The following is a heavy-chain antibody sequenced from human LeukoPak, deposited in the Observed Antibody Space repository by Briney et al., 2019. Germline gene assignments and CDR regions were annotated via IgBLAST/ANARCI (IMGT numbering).Heavy chain of an antibody. J-gene: IGHJ4*02. CDR2: IIPILGIA. Sequence: SVKVSCKASGYTFTSYYMHWVRQAPGQGLEWMGRIIPILGIANYAQKFQGRVTITADKSTSTAYMELSSLRSEDTAVYYCARDKVGAPGPFDYWGQGTLVTVSS. V-gene: IGHV1-69*04. D-gene: IGHD1-26*01. CDR3: ARDKVGAPGPFDY. CDR1: GYTFTSYY.